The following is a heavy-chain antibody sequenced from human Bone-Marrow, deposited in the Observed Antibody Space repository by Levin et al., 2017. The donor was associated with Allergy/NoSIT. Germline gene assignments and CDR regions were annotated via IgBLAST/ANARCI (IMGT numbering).Heavy chain of an antibody. CDR2: INSGSTDI. V-gene: IGHV3-21*01. CDR3: ARDRTYGILRNYGMDV. CDR1: GFNFSTYN. D-gene: IGHD3-9*01. Sequence: KLGESLKISCAASGFNFSTYNMNWVRQAPGKALEWVSSINSGSTDIYYADSLKGRFTISRDNAENSLYLQMNGLRAGDTAVYYCARDRTYGILRNYGMDVWGQGTTVTVSS. J-gene: IGHJ6*02.